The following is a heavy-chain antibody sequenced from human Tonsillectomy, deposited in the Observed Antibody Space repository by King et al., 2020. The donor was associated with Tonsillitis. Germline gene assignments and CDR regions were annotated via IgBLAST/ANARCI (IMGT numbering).Heavy chain of an antibody. CDR1: GYTFGDHF. D-gene: IGHD1-26*01. CDR3: ARDSGTFPDY. V-gene: IGHV1-2*02. Sequence: QLVQSGAEVKKPGASVKVSCKASGYTFGDHFMHWWRQAPGQGLEWMGWSNPNSGGRHYAQKFQGRVTMTRDTSISTAYMELGSLRSDDTAVYYCARDSGTFPDYWGQGTLVTVSS. J-gene: IGHJ4*02. CDR2: SNPNSGGR.